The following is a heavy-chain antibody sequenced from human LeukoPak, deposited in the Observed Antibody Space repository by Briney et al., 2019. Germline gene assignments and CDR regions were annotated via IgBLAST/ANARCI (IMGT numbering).Heavy chain of an antibody. Sequence: GGTLRLSCAASGFTFSSYGMSWVRQAPGKGLEWVSAISGSGGSTYYADSVKGRFTISRDNSKNTLYLQMNSLRAEDTAVYYCAKGSNTMVRGVIREILDAFDIWGQGTMVTVSS. J-gene: IGHJ3*02. CDR3: AKGSNTMVRGVIREILDAFDI. D-gene: IGHD3-10*01. V-gene: IGHV3-23*01. CDR1: GFTFSSYG. CDR2: ISGSGGST.